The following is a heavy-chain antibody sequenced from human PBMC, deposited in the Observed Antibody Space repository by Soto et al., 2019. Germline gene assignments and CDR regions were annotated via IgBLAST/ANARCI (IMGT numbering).Heavy chain of an antibody. CDR3: ARPYDHYDSSGYNT. CDR2: IDPSDSYT. V-gene: IGHV5-10-1*01. Sequence: GASLKISCKGSGYSFTSYWISWVRQMPGKGLEWMGRIDPSDSYTNYSPSFQGHVTISADKSISTAYLQWSSLKASDTAMYYCARPYDHYDSSGYNTWGQGTLVTVSS. J-gene: IGHJ5*02. D-gene: IGHD3-22*01. CDR1: GYSFTSYW.